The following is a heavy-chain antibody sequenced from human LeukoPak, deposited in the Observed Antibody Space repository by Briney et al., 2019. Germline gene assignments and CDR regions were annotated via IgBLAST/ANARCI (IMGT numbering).Heavy chain of an antibody. J-gene: IGHJ4*02. CDR1: RFTFSSYA. CDR2: ISSNVGST. V-gene: IGHV3-64*01. CDR3: ARGVLARGSSGWYFDY. Sequence: GGSLRLSCAASRFTFSSYAMHWVRQAPGKGLEYVSAISSNVGSTYYANSVKGRFTISRDNSKNTLYLQMGSLRAEDMAVYYCARGVLARGSSGWYFDYWGQGTLVTVSS. D-gene: IGHD6-19*01.